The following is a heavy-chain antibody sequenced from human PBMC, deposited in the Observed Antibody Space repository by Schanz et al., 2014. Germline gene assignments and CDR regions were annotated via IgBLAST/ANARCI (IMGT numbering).Heavy chain of an antibody. V-gene: IGHV3-33*06. D-gene: IGHD3-10*01. CDR1: GFTFSSYG. CDR3: AKSALWGSGVYYASQIDY. J-gene: IGHJ4*02. CDR2: IWFDGNNK. Sequence: QVQLVESGGGVVQPGRSLRLSCATSGFTFSSYGMHWVRQAPGKGLEWVAVIWFDGNNKYYADSVKGRFTISRDNSKNTLYLQMNSLRAEDTAVYYCAKSALWGSGVYYASQIDYWGQGALVTVSS.